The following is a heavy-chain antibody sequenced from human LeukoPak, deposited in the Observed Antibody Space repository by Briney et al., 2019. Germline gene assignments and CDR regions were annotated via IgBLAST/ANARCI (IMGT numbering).Heavy chain of an antibody. CDR3: ARGRVATNLGRRNWFDP. D-gene: IGHD5-12*01. CDR1: GXSVSSGSYY. V-gene: IGHV4-61*01. Sequence: ASETLSLTCTVSGXSVSSGSYYWRWIRQPPGKGLEWIRYIYYSLSTNYNPSLKSRVTISVDTSKNQFSLKLSSVTAADPAVYYCARGRVATNLGRRNWFDPWGQGTLVTVSS. CDR2: IYYSLST. J-gene: IGHJ5*02.